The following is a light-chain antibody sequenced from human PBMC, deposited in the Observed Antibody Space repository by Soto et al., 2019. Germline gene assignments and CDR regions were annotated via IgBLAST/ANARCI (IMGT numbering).Light chain of an antibody. CDR1: QSLSSSY. CDR2: GAS. Sequence: EIVLTQSPGTLSLSPGERATLSCRASQSLSSSYLAWYQQKPGQAPRLLIYGASSRATGIPDRFSGSGSGTDFTLTISRLEPEDFAVYYCQQSRGTFGQGTKLEIK. J-gene: IGKJ2*02. CDR3: QQSRGT. V-gene: IGKV3-20*01.